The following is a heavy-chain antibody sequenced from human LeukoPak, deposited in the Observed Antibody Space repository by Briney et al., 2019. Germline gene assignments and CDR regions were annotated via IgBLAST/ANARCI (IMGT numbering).Heavy chain of an antibody. CDR3: TKRVKYGGTWDHFAD. CDR2: VNADGGNT. Sequence: GGSLRLSCEASAFTLRSAALIWVRQAPGEGLEWVSTVNADGGNTYYADSVKGRFSISRDNSKSTLILQMNSLRVEDTALYYCTKRVKYGGTWDHFADWGQGTLVTVSS. V-gene: IGHV3-23*01. CDR1: AFTLRSAA. D-gene: IGHD1-26*01. J-gene: IGHJ4*02.